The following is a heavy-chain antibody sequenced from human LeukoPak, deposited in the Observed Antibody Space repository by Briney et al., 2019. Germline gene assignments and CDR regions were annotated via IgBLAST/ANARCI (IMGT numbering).Heavy chain of an antibody. J-gene: IGHJ4*02. CDR2: INSDGSST. CDR1: GFTFSNYW. D-gene: IGHD3-10*01. Sequence: GGSLRLSCAASGFTFSNYWMHWVRQAPGKGLVWVSRINSDGSSTSYADSVKGRFTISRDNAKNTLYLQMNSLRAEDTAVYYCARVATMVRGVSNYWGQGTLVTVSS. CDR3: ARVATMVRGVSNY. V-gene: IGHV3-74*01.